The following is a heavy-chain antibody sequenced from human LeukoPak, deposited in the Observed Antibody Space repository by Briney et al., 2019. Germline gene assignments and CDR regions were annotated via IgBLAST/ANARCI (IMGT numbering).Heavy chain of an antibody. D-gene: IGHD4-17*01. Sequence: QPGGSLRLSCATSGFTFSNYWMHWVRPAPGKGLVWVSRINRDGRSTNYADSVKGRFTISRDNAKNTVFLQMNSLRAEDTAVYYCALPLRDGDFYFDYWGQGALVTVSS. CDR2: INRDGRST. CDR3: ALPLRDGDFYFDY. V-gene: IGHV3-74*01. J-gene: IGHJ4*02. CDR1: GFTFSNYW.